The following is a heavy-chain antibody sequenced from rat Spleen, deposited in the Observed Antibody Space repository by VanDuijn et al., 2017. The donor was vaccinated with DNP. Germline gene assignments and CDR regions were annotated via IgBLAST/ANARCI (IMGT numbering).Heavy chain of an antibody. J-gene: IGHJ2*01. Sequence: EVQLVESGGGLVQPGRSLKLSCAASGFTFSNYYMAWIRQAPTKGLEWVASISPSGGSTYYPDSLKGRFTISRDNAKNTLYLQMNSLRSEDTATYYCTNDWELYYWGQGVMVTVSS. CDR2: ISPSGGST. CDR3: TNDWELYY. D-gene: IGHD5-1*01. V-gene: IGHV5S23*01. CDR1: GFTFSNYY.